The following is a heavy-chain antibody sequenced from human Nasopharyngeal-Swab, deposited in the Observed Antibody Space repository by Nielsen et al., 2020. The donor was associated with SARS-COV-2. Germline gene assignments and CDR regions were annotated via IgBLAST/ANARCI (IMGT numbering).Heavy chain of an antibody. D-gene: IGHD2-8*01. CDR1: GYTFTSYA. CDR2: INTNTGNP. V-gene: IGHV7-4-1*02. CDR3: ARGSEVGDIVLMVYAMAPGGYYYYGMDV. Sequence: ASVKVSCKASGYTFTSYAMNWVRQAPGQGLGWMGWINTNTGNPTYAQGFTGRFVFSLDTSVSTAYLQISSLKAEDTAVYYCARGSEVGDIVLMVYAMAPGGYYYYGMDVWGQGTTVTVSS. J-gene: IGHJ6*02.